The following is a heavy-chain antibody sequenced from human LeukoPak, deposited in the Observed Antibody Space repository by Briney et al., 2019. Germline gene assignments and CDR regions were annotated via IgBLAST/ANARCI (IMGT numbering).Heavy chain of an antibody. CDR2: IIPIFGTA. Sequence: GASVKVSCKASGGTFSSYAISWVRQAPGQGLEWMGGIIPIFGTANYAQKFQGRVTITTDESTSTAYMELSSLRSEDTAVYYCARAKDQGGWLQLLGYFDYWGQGTLVTVSS. CDR1: GGTFSSYA. J-gene: IGHJ4*02. CDR3: ARAKDQGGWLQLLGYFDY. D-gene: IGHD5-24*01. V-gene: IGHV1-69*05.